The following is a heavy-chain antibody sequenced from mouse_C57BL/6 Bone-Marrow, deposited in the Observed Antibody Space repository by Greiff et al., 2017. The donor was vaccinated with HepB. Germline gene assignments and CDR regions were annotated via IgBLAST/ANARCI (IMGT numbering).Heavy chain of an antibody. CDR2: INPSSGYT. V-gene: IGHV1-4*01. CDR3: ARAPSIYYYGSSYLWYFDV. D-gene: IGHD1-1*01. Sequence: VKLKESGAELARPGASVKMSCKASGYTFTSYTMHWVKQRPGQGLEWIGYINPSSGYTKYNQKFKDKATLTADKSSSTAYMQLSSLTSEDSAVYYCARAPSIYYYGSSYLWYFDVWGTGTTVTVSS. CDR1: GYTFTSYT. J-gene: IGHJ1*03.